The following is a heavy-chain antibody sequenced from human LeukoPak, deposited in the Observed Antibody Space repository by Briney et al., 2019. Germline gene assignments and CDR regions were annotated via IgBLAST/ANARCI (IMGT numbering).Heavy chain of an antibody. V-gene: IGHV3-11*05. CDR2: ISSSTSYK. Sequence: GGSLRLSCAASGFTFSDYHMSWIRQAPGKGLEWVSYISSSTSYKNYVDSVKGRFTISRDNAKNSLYLQMNSLRAEDTAVYYCAREYYDILTGYRTDAFDIWGQGTMVTVSS. CDR1: GFTFSDYH. D-gene: IGHD3-9*01. CDR3: AREYYDILTGYRTDAFDI. J-gene: IGHJ3*02.